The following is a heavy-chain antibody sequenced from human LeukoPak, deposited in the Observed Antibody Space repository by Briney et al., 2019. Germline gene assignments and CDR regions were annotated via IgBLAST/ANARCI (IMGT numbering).Heavy chain of an antibody. D-gene: IGHD6-19*01. Sequence: GGSLRLSCAASGFTFSNYAMSWVRQAPGKGLEWVSTITGGGGSTYYADSLKGRFTISRDNSKNTLFQQMKSLRAEDTALYYCARDLAGIFDYWGQGTLVTVSS. V-gene: IGHV3-23*01. CDR2: ITGGGGST. J-gene: IGHJ4*02. CDR1: GFTFSNYA. CDR3: ARDLAGIFDY.